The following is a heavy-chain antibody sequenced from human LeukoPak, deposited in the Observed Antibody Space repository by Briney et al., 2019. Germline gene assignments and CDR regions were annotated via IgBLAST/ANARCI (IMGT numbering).Heavy chain of an antibody. CDR1: GFTFSTYT. CDR2: IGGDGGGT. D-gene: IGHD3-10*01. CDR3: LKDFGRNLGXPGY. Sequence: GGSLRLSCIASGFTFSTYTMAWVRQAQGGGLEWVSAIGGDGGGTFYADSVKGRFAISRDNSKSTLYLQMNSLRAEDTAVYYCLKDFGRNLGXPGYWGRGTLVTVSA. J-gene: IGHJ4*02. V-gene: IGHV3-23*01.